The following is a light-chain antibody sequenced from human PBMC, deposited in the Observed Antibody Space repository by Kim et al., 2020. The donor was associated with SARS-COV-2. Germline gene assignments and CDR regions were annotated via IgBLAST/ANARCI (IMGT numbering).Light chain of an antibody. CDR3: SAWDDSLSTWV. CDR2: RNN. Sequence: QTTTLTCTGNTKNVGNQEAAWLQQHQGHPPKLLSYRNNNRPSGISDRFSASRSGNTASLTITGLQPEDEADYYCSAWDDSLSTWVFGEGTQLTVL. J-gene: IGLJ3*02. V-gene: IGLV10-54*04. CDR1: TKNVGNQE.